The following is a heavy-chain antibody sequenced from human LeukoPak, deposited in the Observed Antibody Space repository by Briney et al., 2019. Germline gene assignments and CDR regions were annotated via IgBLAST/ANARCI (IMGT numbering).Heavy chain of an antibody. D-gene: IGHD3-3*01. V-gene: IGHV3-23*01. Sequence: GGSLRLSCAASGFTFSSYAMSWVRQAPGKGLEWVSAISGSGGSTYYADSVKGRFTISRDNSKNTLFLQMNSLRAEDTAVYYCAKHNFFGVVIMGGFDYWGQGTLVTVSS. J-gene: IGHJ4*02. CDR1: GFTFSSYA. CDR2: ISGSGGST. CDR3: AKHNFFGVVIMGGFDY.